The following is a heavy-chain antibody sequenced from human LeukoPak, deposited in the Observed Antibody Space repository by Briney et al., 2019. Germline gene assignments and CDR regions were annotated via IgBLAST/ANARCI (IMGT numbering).Heavy chain of an antibody. J-gene: IGHJ4*02. CDR3: ARNVRDTGTFDY. D-gene: IGHD5-18*01. CDR2: MSPSTGNT. Sequence: ASVKVSCKASGYTFTSYDINWVRQATGQGFEWMGWMSPSTGNTGYAQKFQGRVTMTRYTSVSTAYMELSSLRSEDTAVYYCARNVRDTGTFDYWGQGTLVTVSS. V-gene: IGHV1-8*01. CDR1: GYTFTSYD.